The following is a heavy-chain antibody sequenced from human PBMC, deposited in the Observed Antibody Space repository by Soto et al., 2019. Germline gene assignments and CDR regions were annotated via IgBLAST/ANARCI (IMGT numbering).Heavy chain of an antibody. CDR1: GGSISSGGYS. CDR2: IYHSGST. J-gene: IGHJ3*02. CDR3: ASDNDILTGPPGAFDI. V-gene: IGHV4-30-2*01. D-gene: IGHD3-9*01. Sequence: QLQLQESGSGLVKPSQTLSLTCAVSGGSISSGGYSWSWIRQPPGKGLEWIGYIYHSGSTYYNPSLKRRVTISVDRSKNQFSLKLSSVTAADTAVYYCASDNDILTGPPGAFDIWGQGTMVTVSS.